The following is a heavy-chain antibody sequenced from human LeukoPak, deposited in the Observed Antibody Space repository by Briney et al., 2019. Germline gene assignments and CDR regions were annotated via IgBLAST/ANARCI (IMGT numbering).Heavy chain of an antibody. CDR1: GFTFSSYA. CDR2: ISSSGSTI. V-gene: IGHV3-11*04. Sequence: GGSLRLSCAASGFTFSSYAMSWIRQAPGKGLEWVSYISSSGSTIYYADSVKGRFTISRDNAKNSLYLQMNSLRAEDTAVYYCGRESGEWDFWGCRDCFDIRGQGTMVTVSS. J-gene: IGHJ3*02. D-gene: IGHD3-3*01. CDR3: GRESGEWDFWGCRDCFDI.